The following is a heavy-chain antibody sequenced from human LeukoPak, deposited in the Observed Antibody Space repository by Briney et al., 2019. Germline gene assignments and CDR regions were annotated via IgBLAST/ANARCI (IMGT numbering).Heavy chain of an antibody. CDR2: FDPEDGET. CDR3: AGIPSSPELYYYDSSGYPLGY. D-gene: IGHD3-22*01. CDR1: GYTLTELS. Sequence: GASVKVSCKVSGYTLTELSMHWVRQAPGKGLEWMGGFDPEDGETIYAQKFQGRVTITADESTSTAYMELSSLRSVDTAVYYCAGIPSSPELYYYDSSGYPLGYWGQGTLVTVSS. J-gene: IGHJ4*02. V-gene: IGHV1-24*01.